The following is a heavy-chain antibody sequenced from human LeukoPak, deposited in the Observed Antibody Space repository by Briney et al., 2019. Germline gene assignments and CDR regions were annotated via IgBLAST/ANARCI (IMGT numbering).Heavy chain of an antibody. CDR3: ARGVVPSYLYCSGGSCYSRYFQH. V-gene: IGHV4-34*01. D-gene: IGHD2-15*01. J-gene: IGHJ1*01. Sequence: SETLSLTCAVYGGSFSGYYWSWIRQPPGKGLEWIGEINHSGSTNYNPSLKSRVTISVDTSKNQFSLKLSSVTAADTAVYYCARGVVPSYLYCSGGSCYSRYFQHWGQGTLVTVSS. CDR1: GGSFSGYY. CDR2: INHSGST.